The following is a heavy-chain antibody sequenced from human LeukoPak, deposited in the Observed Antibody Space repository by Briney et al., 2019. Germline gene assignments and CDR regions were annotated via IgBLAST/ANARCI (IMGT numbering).Heavy chain of an antibody. CDR2: IYNSGST. V-gene: IGHV4-59*01. Sequence: SETLSLTCTVSGGSISVYYWSWIRQPPGKGLEWIGYIYNSGSTNYNPSLKSRLTISVDTSKNQFSLKLSSVTAADTAVYYCARGRELGYWGQGTLVTVSS. D-gene: IGHD3-10*01. J-gene: IGHJ4*02. CDR1: GGSISVYY. CDR3: ARGRELGY.